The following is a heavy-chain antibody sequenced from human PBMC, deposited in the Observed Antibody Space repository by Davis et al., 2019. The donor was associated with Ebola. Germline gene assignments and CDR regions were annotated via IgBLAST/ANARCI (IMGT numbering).Heavy chain of an antibody. V-gene: IGHV4-38-2*02. J-gene: IGHJ4*02. D-gene: IGHD6-19*01. CDR2: IYHGGSA. CDR3: AREGYSSGWPFDY. Sequence: MPSETLSLTCTVSGYSVSSSYYWGWIRQPPGKGLEWIGIIYHGGSAYYNPSLKSRITISVDTSKNQFSLKLSSVTAADTAVYYCAREGYSSGWPFDYWGQGTLVTVSS. CDR1: GYSVSSSYY.